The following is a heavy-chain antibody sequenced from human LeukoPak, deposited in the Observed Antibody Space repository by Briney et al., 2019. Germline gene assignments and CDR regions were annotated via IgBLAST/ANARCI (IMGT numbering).Heavy chain of an antibody. CDR1: GYTFTGYY. Sequence: ASVKVSCKASGYTFTGYYMHWVRQAPGQGLEWMGWINPNSGGTNYAQKFQGRVTMTRDTSISTAYMELSRLRSDDTGVYYCARSVRGCSSTSCYTPLFYMDVWGKGTTVTVSS. J-gene: IGHJ6*03. CDR3: ARSVRGCSSTSCYTPLFYMDV. D-gene: IGHD2-2*02. V-gene: IGHV1-2*02. CDR2: INPNSGGT.